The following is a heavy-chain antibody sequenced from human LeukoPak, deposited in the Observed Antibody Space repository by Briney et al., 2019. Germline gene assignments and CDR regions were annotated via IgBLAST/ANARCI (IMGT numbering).Heavy chain of an antibody. Sequence: GGSLRLSCAVSGITLSNYGMSWVRQAPGKGLEWVAGISDSGGRTNYADSVKGRFTISRDNPKNTLYLQMNSLRAEDTAVYFCAKRGVVIRVILVGFHKEAYYFDSWGHGALVTVSS. D-gene: IGHD3-22*01. CDR3: AKRGVVIRVILVGFHKEAYYFDS. CDR1: GITLSNYG. V-gene: IGHV3-23*01. J-gene: IGHJ4*01. CDR2: ISDSGGRT.